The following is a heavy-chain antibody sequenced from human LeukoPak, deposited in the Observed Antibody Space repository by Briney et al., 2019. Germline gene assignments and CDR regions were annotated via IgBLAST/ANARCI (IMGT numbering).Heavy chain of an antibody. J-gene: IGHJ6*03. CDR3: AVGGITVTTREGGYYYYYYMDV. D-gene: IGHD4-17*01. Sequence: PGGSLRLSCAASGFTFSSYGMHWVRQAPGEGLEWVAFIRYDGSNKYYADSVKGRFTISRDNSKNTLYLQMNSLRAEDTAVYYCAVGGITVTTREGGYYYYYYMDVWGKGTTVTISS. CDR2: IRYDGSNK. CDR1: GFTFSSYG. V-gene: IGHV3-30*02.